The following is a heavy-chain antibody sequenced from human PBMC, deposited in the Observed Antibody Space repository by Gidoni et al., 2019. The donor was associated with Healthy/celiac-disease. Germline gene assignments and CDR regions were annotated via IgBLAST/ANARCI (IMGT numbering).Heavy chain of an antibody. CDR2: IIPIFGTA. CDR1: VGTFSRYA. Sequence: QVQLVQSGAEVKKPGSSVKVSCKASVGTFSRYAISWVRQAPGQGLEWMGGIIPIFGTANYAQKFQGRVTITADESTSTAYMELSSLRSEDTAVYYCASKDYDSSGYSVDYYYYYGMDVWGQGTTVTVSS. J-gene: IGHJ6*02. V-gene: IGHV1-69*01. D-gene: IGHD3-22*01. CDR3: ASKDYDSSGYSVDYYYYYGMDV.